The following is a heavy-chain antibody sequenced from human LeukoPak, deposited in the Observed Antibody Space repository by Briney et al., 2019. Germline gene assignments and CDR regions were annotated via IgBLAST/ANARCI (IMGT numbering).Heavy chain of an antibody. V-gene: IGHV3-74*01. Sequence: GGSPRLSCAASGFTFSSYWMHWVRQAPGKGLVWVSRINSDGSSTSYADSVKGRFTISRDNAKNTLYLQMNSLRAEDTAVYYCARVDYDFWSGYYPGDYWGQGTLVTVSS. J-gene: IGHJ4*02. D-gene: IGHD3-3*01. CDR2: INSDGSST. CDR1: GFTFSSYW. CDR3: ARVDYDFWSGYYPGDY.